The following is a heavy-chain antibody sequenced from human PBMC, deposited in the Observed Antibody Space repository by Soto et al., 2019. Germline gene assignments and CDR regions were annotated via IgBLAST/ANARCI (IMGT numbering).Heavy chain of an antibody. Sequence: QVQLVQSGAEVKKPGSSVKVSCKASGGTFSSYTICWVRQAPGQGLEWMGRIIPILGIANYAQKSQGRVTITADKSTSTAYMELSSLRSEDTAVYYCARDVGGYSYYVQEDYWGQGTLVTVSS. CDR3: ARDVGGYSYYVQEDY. V-gene: IGHV1-69*08. CDR1: GGTFSSYT. D-gene: IGHD5-12*01. J-gene: IGHJ4*02. CDR2: IIPILGIA.